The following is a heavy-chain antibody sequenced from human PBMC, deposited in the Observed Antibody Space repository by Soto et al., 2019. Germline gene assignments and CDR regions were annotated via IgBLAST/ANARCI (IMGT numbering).Heavy chain of an antibody. Sequence: ASVKVSCKASGYTFTNYGLSWVRQAPGQGLEWMGWIRGYNDNTNYAQKLQGRVTMTTDTSTNTAYMDLRSLRSDDTAVYYCARDIWGADYYMDVWGKGTTVTASS. V-gene: IGHV1-18*01. J-gene: IGHJ6*03. CDR1: GYTFTNYG. D-gene: IGHD7-27*01. CDR3: ARDIWGADYYMDV. CDR2: IRGYNDNT.